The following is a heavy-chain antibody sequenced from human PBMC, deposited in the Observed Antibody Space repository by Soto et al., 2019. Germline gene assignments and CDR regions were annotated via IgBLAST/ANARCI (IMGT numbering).Heavy chain of an antibody. J-gene: IGHJ4*02. V-gene: IGHV4-34*01. D-gene: IGHD6-13*01. CDR1: GGSFSGYY. Sequence: SETLSLTCAVYGGSFSGYYLSWIRQPPGKGLEWIGEINHSGSTNYNPSLKSRVTISVDTSKNQFSLKASDTAMYYCARRTLAPYSSTYYFDYWGQGTLVTVSS. CDR2: INHSGST. CDR3: ARRTLAPYSSTYYFDY.